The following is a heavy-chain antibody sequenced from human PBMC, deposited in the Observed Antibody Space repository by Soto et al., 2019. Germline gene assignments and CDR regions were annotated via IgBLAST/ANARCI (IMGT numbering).Heavy chain of an antibody. J-gene: IGHJ3*01. V-gene: IGHV3-23*01. D-gene: IGHD3-10*02. CDR2: ISGGGGSI. Sequence: EVQVLESGGGLVQPGGSLRLSCAASGFNFNTYAMSWVRQAPGKGLEWVSGISGGGGSIHYVDSVKSRFTISRDNSKNTLYLQMNSLRGEDTAVYYCAKGKSSNYVSHAFDVSGQGTMVTDSS. CDR3: AKGKSSNYVSHAFDV. CDR1: GFNFNTYA.